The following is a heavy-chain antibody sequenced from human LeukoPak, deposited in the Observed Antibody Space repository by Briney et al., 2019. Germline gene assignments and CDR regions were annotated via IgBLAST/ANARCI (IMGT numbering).Heavy chain of an antibody. D-gene: IGHD6-25*01. J-gene: IGHJ4*02. CDR2: IYYSGST. CDR3: ARDQSPAALDY. V-gene: IGHV4-39*07. Sequence: SETLSLTCTVSGGSISSSSYYWGWIRQPPGKGLEWIGSIYYSGSTYYNPSLKSRVTISVDTSKNQFSLKLSSVTAADTAVYYCARDQSPAALDYWGQGTLVTVSS. CDR1: GGSISSSSYY.